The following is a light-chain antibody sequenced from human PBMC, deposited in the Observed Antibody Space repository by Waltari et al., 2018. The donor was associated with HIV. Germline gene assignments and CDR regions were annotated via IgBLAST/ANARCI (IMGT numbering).Light chain of an antibody. CDR1: SHNVGNQG. CDR2: SNN. V-gene: IGLV10-54*01. CDR3: SAWDRSLSVVV. J-gene: IGLJ2*01. Sequence: QAGLTQSPSVSKGLRQTATLTCTGNSHNVGNQGATWLQQHQGHPPKLLYYSNNNRPSGISERLSASRSGNTASLTITGLQPEDEADYFCSAWDRSLSVVVFGGGTTLTVL.